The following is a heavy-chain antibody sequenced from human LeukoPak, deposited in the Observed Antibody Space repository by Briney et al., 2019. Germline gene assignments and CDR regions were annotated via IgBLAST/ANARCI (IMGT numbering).Heavy chain of an antibody. Sequence: GGSLRLSCAASGFTFSSYAMSWVRQAPGEGLQWVSGISGSGSSTYYADSVRGRFTISRDNSKNTLYLQMNSLRAEDTAVYYCARGPKVVHVLHYDFWSTPFDYWGQGTLVTVSS. CDR1: GFTFSSYA. V-gene: IGHV3-23*01. CDR3: ARGPKVVHVLHYDFWSTPFDY. D-gene: IGHD3-3*01. J-gene: IGHJ4*02. CDR2: ISGSGSST.